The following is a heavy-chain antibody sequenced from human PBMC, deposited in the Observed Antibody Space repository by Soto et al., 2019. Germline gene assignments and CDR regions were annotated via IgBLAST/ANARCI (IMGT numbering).Heavy chain of an antibody. V-gene: IGHV4-30-2*01. D-gene: IGHD6-19*01. CDR1: GGSISSGGYS. Sequence: QLQLQESGSGLVKPSQTLSLTCAVSGGSISSGGYSWSWIRQPPGKGLEWIGYIYHSGSTYYNPSLKTRVTISVDRSTNQFSLKLSSVTAADTAVYYWARGIAVAGTWFDPWGQGTLVTVSS. J-gene: IGHJ5*02. CDR3: ARGIAVAGTWFDP. CDR2: IYHSGST.